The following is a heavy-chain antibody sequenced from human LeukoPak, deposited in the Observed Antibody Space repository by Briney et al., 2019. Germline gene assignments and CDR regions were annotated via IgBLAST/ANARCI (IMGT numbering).Heavy chain of an antibody. D-gene: IGHD2-15*01. CDR2: ISGSGGST. V-gene: IGHV3-23*01. J-gene: IGHJ4*02. CDR1: GFTFSSYA. Sequence: GGSLRLSCAASGFTFSSYAMSWVRQAPGKGLEWVSAISGSGGSTYYADSVKGRFTISRDNSKNTLYLQMNSLRAEDTAVYYCTSTRYCSGGSCYSADYWGQGTLVTVSS. CDR3: TSTRYCSGGSCYSADY.